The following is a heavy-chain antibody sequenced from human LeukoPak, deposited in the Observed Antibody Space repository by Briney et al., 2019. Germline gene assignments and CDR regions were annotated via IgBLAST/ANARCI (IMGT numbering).Heavy chain of an antibody. J-gene: IGHJ4*02. CDR3: ASGYCTNGVCYTAHIH. V-gene: IGHV4-59*08. Sequence: SETLSLTCTVSGGSISSYYWSWIRQPPGKGLEWIGYIYYSGSTNYNPSLKSRVTISVDTSKNQFSLKLSSVTAADTAVYYCASGYCTNGVCYTAHIHWGQGTLVTVSS. CDR2: IYYSGST. CDR1: GGSISSYY. D-gene: IGHD2-8*01.